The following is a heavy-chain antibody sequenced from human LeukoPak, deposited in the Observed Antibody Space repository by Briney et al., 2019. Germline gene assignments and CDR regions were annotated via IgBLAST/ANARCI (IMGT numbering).Heavy chain of an antibody. Sequence: GGSLRLSCVVSGFTFSSYWMHWVRHAPGKGLVWVSRINSDGSTTTYADSVKGRFTISRDNAKNSLYLQMNGLRAEDTALYYCARERHYYDSSGLRGAFDIWGQGTMVTVSS. J-gene: IGHJ3*02. CDR3: ARERHYYDSSGLRGAFDI. CDR1: GFTFSSYW. CDR2: INSDGSTT. D-gene: IGHD3-22*01. V-gene: IGHV3-74*01.